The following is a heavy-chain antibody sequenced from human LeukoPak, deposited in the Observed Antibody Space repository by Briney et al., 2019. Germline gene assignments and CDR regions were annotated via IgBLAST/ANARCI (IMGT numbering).Heavy chain of an antibody. CDR2: ISWNGNNV. CDR1: GFDFDDYA. Sequence: GRSLRLSCKASGFDFDDYAMHWVRQRPGKGLEWVSGISWNGNNVAYVDSVKGRFTVSRDNSRNTVYLQMNNLRAEDTAVYYCAKDKGKYSFDYWGQGTRVTVSS. J-gene: IGHJ4*02. CDR3: AKDKGKYSFDY. V-gene: IGHV3-9*01.